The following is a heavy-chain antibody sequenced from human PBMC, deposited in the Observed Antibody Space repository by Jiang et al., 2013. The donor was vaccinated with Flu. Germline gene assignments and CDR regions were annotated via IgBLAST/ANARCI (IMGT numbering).Heavy chain of an antibody. Sequence: GSGLVKPSETLSLTCGVSGGSISSDGYSRSWFRQPPGKGLEWIGYIFHGGRPYYNPSLKSRVTFSVDRSKKQFSLNLTSVTAADTAVYYCARGRIQLPDYWGQGTLVTVSS. CDR3: ARGRIQLPDY. D-gene: IGHD5-18*01. J-gene: IGHJ4*02. V-gene: IGHV4-30-2*01. CDR2: IFHGGRP. CDR1: GGSISSDGYS.